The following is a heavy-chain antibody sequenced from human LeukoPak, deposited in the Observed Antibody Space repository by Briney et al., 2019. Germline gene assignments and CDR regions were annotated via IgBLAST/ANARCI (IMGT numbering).Heavy chain of an antibody. Sequence: GASVKVSCKASGYTFTSYYMHWVRQAPGQGLEWMGIINPSGGSTSYAQKFQGRVTMTRDTSTSTVYMELSSLRSEDTAVYYCARNGYSYGYEGGLEYYFDYWGQGTLVTVSS. V-gene: IGHV1-46*01. D-gene: IGHD5-18*01. CDR1: GYTFTSYY. CDR3: ARNGYSYGYEGGLEYYFDY. J-gene: IGHJ4*02. CDR2: INPSGGST.